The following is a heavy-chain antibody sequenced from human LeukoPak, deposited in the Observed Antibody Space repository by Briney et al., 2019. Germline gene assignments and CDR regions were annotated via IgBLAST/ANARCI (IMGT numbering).Heavy chain of an antibody. V-gene: IGHV3-66*01. CDR3: ARDGSSGRYYYYGMDV. D-gene: IGHD6-6*01. Sequence: GGSLRLSCAASGFTFDDYGMSWIRQAPGKGLEWVSVIYSGGSTYYADSVKGRFTISRDNSKNTLYLQMNSLRAEDTAVYYCARDGSSGRYYYYGMDVWGQGTTVTVSS. J-gene: IGHJ6*02. CDR1: GFTFDDYG. CDR2: IYSGGST.